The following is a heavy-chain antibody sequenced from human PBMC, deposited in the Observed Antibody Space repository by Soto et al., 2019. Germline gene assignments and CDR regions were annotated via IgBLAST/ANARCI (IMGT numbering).Heavy chain of an antibody. D-gene: IGHD2-2*01. CDR2: IYYSGST. Sequence: SETLSLTCTVSGGSISSGGYYWSWIRQHPGKGLEWIGYIYYSGSTYYNPSLKSRVTISVDTSKNQFSLKLSSVTAADTAVYYCARASRAWFDPWGQGTLVTVSS. CDR1: GGSISSGGYY. J-gene: IGHJ5*02. CDR3: ARASRAWFDP. V-gene: IGHV4-31*03.